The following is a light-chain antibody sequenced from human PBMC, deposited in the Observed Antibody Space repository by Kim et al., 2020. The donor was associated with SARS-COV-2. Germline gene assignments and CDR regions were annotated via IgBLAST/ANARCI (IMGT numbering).Light chain of an antibody. V-gene: IGKV1-5*03. J-gene: IGKJ5*01. CDR3: QQYNSYPIT. Sequence: ASVGDRVTITVRASQRFSSWLAWYKQKPGKAHKLLIYQTASLQSGVPSRFSGSGSGTEVTLTINSLQPDDFATYYCQQYNSYPITFGQGTRLEIK. CDR1: QRFSSW. CDR2: QTA.